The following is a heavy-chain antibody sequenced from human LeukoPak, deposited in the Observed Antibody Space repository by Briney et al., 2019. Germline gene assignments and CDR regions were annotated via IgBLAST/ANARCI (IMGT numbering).Heavy chain of an antibody. V-gene: IGHV3-7*03. Sequence: GGSLRLSCAVSGFTLSSYWMTWVRQAPGKGLEWVAKIKPDGSKEYYVDSVKGRFTISRDNAKNSLYLQMNSRRAEDTAVYYCARAAMRGGDLDYWGQGTLVTVSS. CDR3: ARAAMRGGDLDY. J-gene: IGHJ4*02. CDR1: GFTLSSYW. CDR2: IKPDGSKE. D-gene: IGHD2-2*01.